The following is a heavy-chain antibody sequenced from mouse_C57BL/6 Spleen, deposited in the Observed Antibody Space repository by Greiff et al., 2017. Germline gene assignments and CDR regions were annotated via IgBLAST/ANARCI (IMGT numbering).Heavy chain of an antibody. V-gene: IGHV1-52*01. Sequence: QVQLQQPGAELVRPGSSVKLSCKASGYTFTSYWMHWVKQRPIQGLEWIGNIDPSDSETHYNQKFKDKATLTVDKSSSTAYMPLSSLTSEDSAVYYCARESRGAMDYWGQGTSVTVSS. CDR3: ARESRGAMDY. CDR1: GYTFTSYW. CDR2: IDPSDSET. J-gene: IGHJ4*01.